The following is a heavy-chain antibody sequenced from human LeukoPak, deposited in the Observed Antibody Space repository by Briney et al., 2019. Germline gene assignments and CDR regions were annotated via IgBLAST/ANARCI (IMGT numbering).Heavy chain of an antibody. CDR2: ISAYNGNT. V-gene: IGHV1-18*01. CDR3: ARDSYGGNWSLGY. Sequence: ASVKVSCKASGYTFTNYGISWVRQAPGQGLEWMGWISAYNGNTKYAQKLQGRVTMTTDTSTSTAYMELRSLRSDDTALYYCARDSYGGNWSLGYWGQGTLVTVSS. D-gene: IGHD4-23*01. J-gene: IGHJ4*02. CDR1: GYTFTNYG.